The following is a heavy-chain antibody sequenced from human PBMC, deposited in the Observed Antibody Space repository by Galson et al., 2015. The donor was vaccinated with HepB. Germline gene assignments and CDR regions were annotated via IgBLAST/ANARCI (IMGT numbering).Heavy chain of an antibody. J-gene: IGHJ1*01. D-gene: IGHD1/OR15-1a*01. CDR3: ARGNNPKS. V-gene: IGHV3-7*03. CDR2: INEDGSAK. Sequence: SLRLSCAASGFTLSNSWMTWVRQAPGRGLEWVANINEDGSAKRYSDSVRGRFTISRDNAKNTVFLQMDSLRADDTAIYYCARGNNPKSGGQGALVYGSS. CDR1: GFTLSNSW.